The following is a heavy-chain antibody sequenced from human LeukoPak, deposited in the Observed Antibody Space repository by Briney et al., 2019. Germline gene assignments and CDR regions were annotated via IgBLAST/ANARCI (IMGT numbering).Heavy chain of an antibody. Sequence: PGGSLRLSCAASRFTFSDHYMSWIRQAPGKGLEWVSDISSSGRTIYHADSVKGRFTISRDNAKNSLYLQMNSLRAEDTAVYYCARDEAYCSGGSCYLGLWGQGTTVTVSS. V-gene: IGHV3-11*01. CDR3: ARDEAYCSGGSCYLGL. J-gene: IGHJ6*02. CDR2: ISSSGRTI. CDR1: RFTFSDHY. D-gene: IGHD2-15*01.